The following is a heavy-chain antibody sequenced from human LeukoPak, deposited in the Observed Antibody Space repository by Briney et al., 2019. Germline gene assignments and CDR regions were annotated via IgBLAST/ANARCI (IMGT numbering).Heavy chain of an antibody. V-gene: IGHV3-48*01. Sequence: GGPLRLSCAASGFTFSSYSMNWVRQAPGKGLEWVSYISSSSSTIYYADSVKGRFTISRDNAKNSLYLQMNSLRAEDTAVYYCARVYSSWSFDYWGQGTLVTVSS. CDR2: ISSSSSTI. J-gene: IGHJ4*02. D-gene: IGHD6-13*01. CDR1: GFTFSSYS. CDR3: ARVYSSWSFDY.